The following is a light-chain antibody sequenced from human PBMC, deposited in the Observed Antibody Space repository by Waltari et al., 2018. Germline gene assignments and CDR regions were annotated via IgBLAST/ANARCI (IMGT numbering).Light chain of an antibody. V-gene: IGLV2-14*03. CDR1: SGDVGGYKY. J-gene: IGLJ2*01. CDR3: SSYTSSSTLA. Sequence: QSALTQPASVSGSPGQSITIPCTGTSGDVGGYKYVSWYQQHPGKAPKLMIYDVTNRPSGVSNRFSGSKSGNTASLTISGLQAEDEADYYCSSYTSSSTLAFGGGTKLTVL. CDR2: DVT.